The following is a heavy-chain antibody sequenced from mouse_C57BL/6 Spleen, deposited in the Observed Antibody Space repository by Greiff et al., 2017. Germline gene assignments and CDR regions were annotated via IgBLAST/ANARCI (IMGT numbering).Heavy chain of an antibody. D-gene: IGHD4-1*01. V-gene: IGHV1-64*01. CDR1: GYTFTSYW. J-gene: IGHJ4*01. CDR3: ARTGLYAMDY. CDR2: IHPNSGST. Sequence: VQLQQSGAELVKPGASVKLSCKASGYTFTSYWMHWVKQRPGQGLEWIGMIHPNSGSTNYNEKFKSKATLTVDKSSSIAYMQLSSLTSEDSAVYYCARTGLYAMDYWGQGTSVTVSS.